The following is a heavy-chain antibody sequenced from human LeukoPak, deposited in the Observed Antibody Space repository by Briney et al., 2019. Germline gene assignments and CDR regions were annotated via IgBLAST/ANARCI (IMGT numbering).Heavy chain of an antibody. J-gene: IGHJ4*02. Sequence: GGSLRLSCAASGFTFSDYSLNWVRQAPGKGLEWVSSIGGSSSHIYYADSLRGRFTISRDNAKNSLYLQMNSLRAEDTAVYYCATPLDYFDMSDSHQGGDWGQGTLVTVSS. D-gene: IGHD3-22*01. V-gene: IGHV3-21*04. CDR2: IGGSSSHI. CDR1: GFTFSDYS. CDR3: ATPLDYFDMSDSHQGGD.